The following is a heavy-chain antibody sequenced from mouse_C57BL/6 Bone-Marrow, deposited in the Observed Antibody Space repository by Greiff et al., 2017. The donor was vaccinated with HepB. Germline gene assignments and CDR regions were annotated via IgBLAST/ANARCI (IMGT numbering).Heavy chain of an antibody. Sequence: VKLQQPGAELVKPGASVKLSCKASGYTFTSYWMHWVKQRPGRGLEWIGRIDPNSGGTKYNEKFKSKATLTVDKPSSTAYMQLSSLTSEDSAVYYCARWGDSSGYGHYAMDYWGQGTSVTVSS. CDR3: ARWGDSSGYGHYAMDY. V-gene: IGHV1-72*01. D-gene: IGHD3-2*02. CDR1: GYTFTSYW. CDR2: IDPNSGGT. J-gene: IGHJ4*01.